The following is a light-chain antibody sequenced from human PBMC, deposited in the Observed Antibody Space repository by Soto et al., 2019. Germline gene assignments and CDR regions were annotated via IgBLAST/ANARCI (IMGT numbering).Light chain of an antibody. CDR2: GAS. Sequence: IVMTQSPATLSVSPGERATLSCRASQSISSNLAWYQQKPGQAPRLLVYGASSRATGIPARFSGGGSGTEFTLTISSLQSEDVAIYYCQQYNSWLTFGGGTKVEIK. V-gene: IGKV3-15*01. CDR1: QSISSN. J-gene: IGKJ4*01. CDR3: QQYNSWLT.